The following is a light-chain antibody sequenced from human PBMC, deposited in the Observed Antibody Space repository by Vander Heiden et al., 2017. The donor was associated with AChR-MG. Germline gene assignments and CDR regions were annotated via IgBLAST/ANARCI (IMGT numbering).Light chain of an antibody. CDR3: QAWDSSFVV. Sequence: SYELTQPPSVSVFPGQTASITCSGEKLGDKYACWYQQKPCQSPVLVIYQDSKRPSGIPERFSGSNSGNTATLTISETQAMDEADYYCQAWDSSFVVFGGGTKLTVL. CDR2: QDS. CDR1: KLGDKY. J-gene: IGLJ2*01. V-gene: IGLV3-1*01.